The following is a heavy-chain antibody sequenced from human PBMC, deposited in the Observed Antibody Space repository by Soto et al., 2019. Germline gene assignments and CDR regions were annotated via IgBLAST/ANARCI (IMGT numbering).Heavy chain of an antibody. J-gene: IGHJ4*02. CDR2: IIPILGIA. D-gene: IGHD3-10*01. Sequence: QVQLVQSGAEVKKPGSSVKVSCKASGGTFSSYTISWVRQAPGQGLEWMGRIIPILGIANYAQKFQGRVTITADKSTSTAYMELSSLRSEDTAVYYCARVDYGSGSYYIDYWGQGTLVTVSS. CDR3: ARVDYGSGSYYIDY. V-gene: IGHV1-69*02. CDR1: GGTFSSYT.